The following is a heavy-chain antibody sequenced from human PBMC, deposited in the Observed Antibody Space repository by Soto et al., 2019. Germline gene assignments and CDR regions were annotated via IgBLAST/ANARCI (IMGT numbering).Heavy chain of an antibody. V-gene: IGHV3-30*18. Sequence: QVQLVESGGGVVQPGRSLRLSCAASGFTFSSYGMHWVRQAPGKGLEWVAAISYDGSNKYYADSVKGRFTISRNNSKNTLYRQMNSLRAEDTAVYYCAKEIWSGPMDVWGQGTTVTVSS. CDR2: ISYDGSNK. J-gene: IGHJ6*02. D-gene: IGHD3-3*01. CDR1: GFTFSSYG. CDR3: AKEIWSGPMDV.